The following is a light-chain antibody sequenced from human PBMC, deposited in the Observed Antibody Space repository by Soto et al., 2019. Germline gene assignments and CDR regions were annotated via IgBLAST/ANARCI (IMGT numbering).Light chain of an antibody. CDR3: CSYAGSDTFV. V-gene: IGLV2-11*01. CDR1: SSDIGDYHY. CDR2: DVD. J-gene: IGLJ1*01. Sequence: QSALTQPRSVSGSPGQSITISCTGTSSDIGDYHYVSWYQQHPGKAPQLIIYDVDKRPSGVPDRFSGSKSGNTASLTISGLQADDEACYYCCSYAGSDTFVFGTGTKLTVL.